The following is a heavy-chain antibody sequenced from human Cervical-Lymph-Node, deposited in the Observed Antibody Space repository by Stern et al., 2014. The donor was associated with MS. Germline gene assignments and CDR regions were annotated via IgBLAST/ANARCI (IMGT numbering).Heavy chain of an antibody. CDR2: IFSNDPK. V-gene: IGHV2-26*01. J-gene: IGHJ5*02. CDR1: GFSLSNARMG. CDR3: ARMGLSWSSVAGTGWFDP. Sequence: QVTLKESGPVLVKPTETLTLTCTVSGFSLSNARMGVSWIRQPPGKALEWLAHIFSNDPKSDSTSLESELNISHEPLNSQVVAIMTNMDPVDTATYYCARMGLSWSSVAGTGWFDPWGQGTLVTVSS. D-gene: IGHD6-19*01.